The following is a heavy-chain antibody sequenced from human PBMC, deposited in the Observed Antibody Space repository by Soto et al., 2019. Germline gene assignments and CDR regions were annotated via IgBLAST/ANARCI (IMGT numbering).Heavy chain of an antibody. D-gene: IGHD2-2*01. V-gene: IGHV1-2*04. J-gene: IGHJ6*02. CDR2: INPNSGGT. Sequence: ASVKVSCKASGYTFSGYYIHWVRQAPGQGLEWMGWINPNSGGTNYAQKFQGWVTMTRDTSISTAYMELSRLRSDDTAVYYCARSGGRVPAAMSYYYYGMDVWGQGTTVTVSS. CDR1: GYTFSGYY. CDR3: ARSGGRVPAAMSYYYYGMDV.